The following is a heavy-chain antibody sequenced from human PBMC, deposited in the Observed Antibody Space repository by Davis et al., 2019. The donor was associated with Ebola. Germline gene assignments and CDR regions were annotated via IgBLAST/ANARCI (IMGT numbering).Heavy chain of an antibody. CDR2: FCHVGSS. CDR3: ARVAGFTYYYGSGTQGEFDP. Sequence: MPSETLSLTCAVSGGPISRSNWWCGSCQPPGKGLEWIGEFCHVGSSNYNPSLKSRVTISVDTSKNQSSLKLSSVTAADTAVYYCARVAGFTYYYGSGTQGEFDPWGQGTLVTVSS. CDR1: GGPISRSNW. D-gene: IGHD3-10*01. V-gene: IGHV4-4*02. J-gene: IGHJ5*02.